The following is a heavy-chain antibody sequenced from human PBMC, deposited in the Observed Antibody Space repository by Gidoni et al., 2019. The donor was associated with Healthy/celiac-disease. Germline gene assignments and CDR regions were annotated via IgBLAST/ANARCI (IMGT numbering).Heavy chain of an antibody. Sequence: EVQLVEAGGGLVQPAGSRTPSVDASGFTCSASWLSWVRRAPGEGLGWMAKIKQDGSEKYYVDAVKSRFTISRDNAKNSLYLQMNSLRAEDTAVYYCARDRREQQLPPYYFDYWGQGTLVTVSS. D-gene: IGHD6-13*01. V-gene: IGHV3-7*03. CDR2: IKQDGSEK. CDR3: ARDRREQQLPPYYFDY. J-gene: IGHJ4*02. CDR1: GFTCSASW.